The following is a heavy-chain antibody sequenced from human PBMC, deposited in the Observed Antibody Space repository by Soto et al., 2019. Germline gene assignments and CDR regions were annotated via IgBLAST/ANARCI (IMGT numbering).Heavy chain of an antibody. Sequence: SETLSLTCAVYGGSFSGYYWSWIRQPPGKGLEWIGEINHSGSTNYNPSLKSRVTISVDASKNQFSLKLSTVTAADTAVYYCASGRSLSYYDYVWGSYRPFDYWGQGTLVTVSS. D-gene: IGHD3-16*02. CDR2: INHSGST. CDR3: ASGRSLSYYDYVWGSYRPFDY. V-gene: IGHV4-34*01. J-gene: IGHJ4*02. CDR1: GGSFSGYY.